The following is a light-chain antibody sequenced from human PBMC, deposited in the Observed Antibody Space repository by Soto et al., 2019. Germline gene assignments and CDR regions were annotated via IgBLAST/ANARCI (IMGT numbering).Light chain of an antibody. CDR1: QSIDNW. J-gene: IGKJ1*01. V-gene: IGKV1-5*03. CDR3: KQYKTYPWT. CDR2: AAS. Sequence: DIQMTQSPSTLFASIGDRVTLTCRASQSIDNWLSWYQQKPGEAPDLLIYAASTLESGVPSRFSASKSGTEFTLTISTLQPDEVGTYYCKQYKTYPWTFGQGTKVDIK.